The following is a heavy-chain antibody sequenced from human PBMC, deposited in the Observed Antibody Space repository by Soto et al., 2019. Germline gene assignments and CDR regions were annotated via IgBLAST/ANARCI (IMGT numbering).Heavy chain of an antibody. CDR1: VGSISIYY. V-gene: IGHV4-59*01. CDR3: AKGLTMVRGVITYFDY. D-gene: IGHD3-10*01. J-gene: IGHJ4*02. Sequence: SLTCTVSVGSISIYYLSCIRQPPLKGLEWIGYIYYSGSTNYNPSLKSRVTISVDTSKNQFSLKLSSVTAADTAVYYCAKGLTMVRGVITYFDYWGQGTLVTVSS. CDR2: IYYSGST.